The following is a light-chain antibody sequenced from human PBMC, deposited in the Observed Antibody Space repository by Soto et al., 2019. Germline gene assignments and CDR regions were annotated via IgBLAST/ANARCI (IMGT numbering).Light chain of an antibody. V-gene: IGKV3-11*01. Sequence: EIVLTQSPATLSLSPGERATLSCRASQSVSSYLAWYQQKPGQAPRLLIYDASNRATGIPARFSGSGSGTDFTLTISSLEPEDFAVYYCQQRSNWPPYTFGQGTKG. CDR3: QQRSNWPPYT. CDR1: QSVSSY. CDR2: DAS. J-gene: IGKJ1*01.